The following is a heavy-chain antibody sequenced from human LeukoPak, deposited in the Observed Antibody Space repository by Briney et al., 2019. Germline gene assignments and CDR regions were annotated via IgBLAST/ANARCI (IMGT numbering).Heavy chain of an antibody. CDR1: GFTFSSYG. CDR3: AKDLIAASYYYYGMDV. D-gene: IGHD2-15*01. CDR2: ISYDGSNK. J-gene: IGHJ6*02. V-gene: IGHV3-30*18. Sequence: PGGSLRLSCAASGFTFSSYGTHWVRQAPGKGLEWVAVISYDGSNKYYADSVKGRFTISRDNSKNTLYLQMNSLRAEDTAVYYYAKDLIAASYYYYGMDVWGQGTTVTVSS.